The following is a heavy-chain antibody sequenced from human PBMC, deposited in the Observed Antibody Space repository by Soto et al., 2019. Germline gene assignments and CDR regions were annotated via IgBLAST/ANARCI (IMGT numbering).Heavy chain of an antibody. D-gene: IGHD6-19*01. Sequence: ASVKVSCKASGYTFPTYAIHWVRQAPGQRLEWMGWINAGNGNTKYSQKFQGRVTITRDTSASTAYMELNSLRSEDTAVYFCARGASSGWPLDYWGQGTQVTVSS. CDR2: INAGNGNT. V-gene: IGHV1-3*01. J-gene: IGHJ4*02. CDR3: ARGASSGWPLDY. CDR1: GYTFPTYA.